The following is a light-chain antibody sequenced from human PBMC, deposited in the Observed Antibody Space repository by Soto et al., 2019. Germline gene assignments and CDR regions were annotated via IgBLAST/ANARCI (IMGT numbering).Light chain of an antibody. CDR2: GAS. J-gene: IGKJ3*01. CDR1: QDISNF. CDR3: QKYNSAPFT. V-gene: IGKV1-27*01. Sequence: DIQMTQSPSSLSASVGDRVTITCRASQDISNFLVWFQQKPGKVPNLLIYGASTLQSGVPSRFSGSGSGTDFTLAISSLETEDGATYFCQKYNSAPFTFGPGTKVDIK.